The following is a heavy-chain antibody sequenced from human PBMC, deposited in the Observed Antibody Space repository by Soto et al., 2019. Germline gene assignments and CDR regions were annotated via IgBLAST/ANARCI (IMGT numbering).Heavy chain of an antibody. CDR3: ARGECGGLGARGGAVDL. CDR2: ISRNGDTT. Sequence: EVHLLESGGGLVQPGGSLRLSCAASGFNFSTYDMSWVRQAPGRGLEWVSAISRNGDTTHYADSVKGRFTISRDNSNNTLFLQMKSLIAEDTAIYYCARGECGGLGARGGAVDLWGHGTVVTASS. D-gene: IGHD5-12*01. CDR1: GFNFSTYD. J-gene: IGHJ3*01. V-gene: IGHV3-23*01.